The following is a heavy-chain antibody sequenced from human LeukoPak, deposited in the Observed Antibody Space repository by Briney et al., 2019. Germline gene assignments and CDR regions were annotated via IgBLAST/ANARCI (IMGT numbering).Heavy chain of an antibody. V-gene: IGHV4-59*08. J-gene: IGHJ4*02. CDR1: GGSIRSYY. CDR2: IYYSGST. Sequence: PSETLSLTCTVSGGSIRSYYWTWIRQPPGKGLEWIGYIYYSGSTNYNPSLKSRVTISVDTSKNQFSLKMTSVTAADTAVYYCARREGFFDYWGQGTPVTVSS. CDR3: ARREGFFDY.